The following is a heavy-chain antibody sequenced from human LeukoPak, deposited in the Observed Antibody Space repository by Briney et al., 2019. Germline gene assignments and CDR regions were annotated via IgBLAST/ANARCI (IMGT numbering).Heavy chain of an antibody. V-gene: IGHV6-1*01. CDR1: GDSVSSNSAA. D-gene: IGHD2-15*01. Sequence: SQTLSLTCAISGDSVSSNSAAWSWIRQSPSRGLEWLGRTCYRSKWYNDYAVSVKSRITINPDTSGNQFSLQLNSVTPEDTAVYFCAREGDSGGHNYWGQGTLVTVSS. CDR3: AREGDSGGHNY. CDR2: TCYRSKWYN. J-gene: IGHJ4*02.